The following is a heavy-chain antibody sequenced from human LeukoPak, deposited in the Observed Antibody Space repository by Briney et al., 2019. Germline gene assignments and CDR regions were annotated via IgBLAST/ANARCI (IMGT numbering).Heavy chain of an antibody. CDR2: IYYSGST. CDR3: ARSDNWNFFDY. D-gene: IGHD1-20*01. J-gene: IGHJ4*02. CDR1: GGSISSYY. V-gene: IGHV4-59*01. Sequence: PSETLSLTCTVSGGSISSYYWSWIRQPPGKGLEWIGYIYYSGSTNYNPSLKSRVTMSVDTSKNQFSLKLSSVTAADTAVYYCARSDNWNFFDYWGQGTLVTVSS.